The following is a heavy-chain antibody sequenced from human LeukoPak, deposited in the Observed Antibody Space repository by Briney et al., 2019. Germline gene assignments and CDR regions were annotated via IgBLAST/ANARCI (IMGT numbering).Heavy chain of an antibody. CDR2: IRGSGSGMGSDN. V-gene: IGHV3-21*05. D-gene: IGHD7-27*01. CDR1: GFAFSDYS. CDR3: ARDDNWGFDY. Sequence: GGSLRLSCAASGFAFSDYSMNWVRQAPGKGLEWVANIRGSGSGMGSDNYYAGSVKDRFTISRDMKMNSLRAEDTAFYYCARDDNWGFDYWGQGALVTVSS. J-gene: IGHJ4*02.